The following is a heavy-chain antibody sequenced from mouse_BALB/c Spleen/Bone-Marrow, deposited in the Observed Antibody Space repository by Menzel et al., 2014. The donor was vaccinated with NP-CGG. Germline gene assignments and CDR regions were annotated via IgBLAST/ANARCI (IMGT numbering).Heavy chain of an antibody. CDR1: GYTFTSYV. CDR3: ARYSFYAMDY. V-gene: IGHV1-14*01. CDR2: INPYNDGT. J-gene: IGHJ4*01. Sequence: LKECGPELVKPGASVKLSCKASGYTFTSYVMHWVKQKPGQGLEWIGYINPYNDGTKYNEKFKGKAKLTSDKTSSTAYMELSSLTSEDSAVYYCARYSFYAMDYWGQGTSVTVS. D-gene: IGHD2-12*01.